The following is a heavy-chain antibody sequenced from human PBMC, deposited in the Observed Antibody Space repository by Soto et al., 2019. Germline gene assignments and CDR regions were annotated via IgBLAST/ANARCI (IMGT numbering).Heavy chain of an antibody. Sequence: GGSLRLSCAASGFTFSSYAMHWVRQAPGKGLEWVAVISYDGSNKYYADSVKGRFTISRDNSKNTLYVQMNSLRPEDTAVYYCARAPDIVLIRAYYYYGMDVWGQGTTVTVSS. V-gene: IGHV3-30-3*01. J-gene: IGHJ6*02. D-gene: IGHD2-8*01. CDR3: ARAPDIVLIRAYYYYGMDV. CDR2: ISYDGSNK. CDR1: GFTFSSYA.